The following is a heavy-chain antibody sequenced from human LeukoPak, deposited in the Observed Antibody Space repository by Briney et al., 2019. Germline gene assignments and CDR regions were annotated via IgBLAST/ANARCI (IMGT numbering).Heavy chain of an antibody. CDR2: IRSKANSYAT. Sequence: GGSLRLSCAASGFTFSGSAMHWVRQASGKGLEWVGRIRSKANSYATAYAAPVKGRFIISRDDSKNTAYLQMNSLKTEDTAVYYCTRHNYYEDGFDYWGQGTLVTVSS. V-gene: IGHV3-73*01. D-gene: IGHD3-22*01. J-gene: IGHJ4*02. CDR1: GFTFSGSA. CDR3: TRHNYYEDGFDY.